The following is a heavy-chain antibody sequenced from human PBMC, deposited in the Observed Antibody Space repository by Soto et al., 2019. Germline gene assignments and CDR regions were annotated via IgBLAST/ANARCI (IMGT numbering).Heavy chain of an antibody. CDR2: ISAYNGNT. CDR1: GYTFTSYG. J-gene: IGHJ4*02. D-gene: IGHD6-19*01. Sequence: GASVKVSCRASGYTFTSYGISWVRQAPGQGREWMGWISAYNGNTNHAQQLQGRVTMTTDTSTSTAYMELRSLRSDDTAVYYCARESVAGDYFDYWGQGTLVTVSS. CDR3: ARESVAGDYFDY. V-gene: IGHV1-18*01.